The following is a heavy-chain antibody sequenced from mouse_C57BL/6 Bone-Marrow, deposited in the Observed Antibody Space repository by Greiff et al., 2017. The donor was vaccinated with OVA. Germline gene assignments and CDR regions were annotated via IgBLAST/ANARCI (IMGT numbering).Heavy chain of an antibody. CDR2: IYTSSGNP. CDR1: GYTFTSYG. Sequence: VQLQQSGAELVRPGASVKLSCTASGYTFTSYGISWVKQSTGQGLEWIGEIYTSSGNPNYNEKFKGKATLTVDKYSSTAYMELRSLTSEDSAFYYCARRDGSSYYFDNGGQGTTLTVSS. J-gene: IGHJ2*01. D-gene: IGHD1-1*01. CDR3: ARRDGSSYYFDN. V-gene: IGHV1-81*01.